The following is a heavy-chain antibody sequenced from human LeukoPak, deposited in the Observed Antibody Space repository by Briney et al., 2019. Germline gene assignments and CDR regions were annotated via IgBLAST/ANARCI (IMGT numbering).Heavy chain of an antibody. V-gene: IGHV4-38-2*01. CDR2: IYHSGST. CDR3: ARNVRGQRFYYYYMDV. CDR1: GYSISSGYY. J-gene: IGHJ6*03. D-gene: IGHD3-16*01. Sequence: PSETLSLTCAVSGYSISSGYYWGWIRQPPGKGLAWIGSIYHSGSTYYNPSLKSRVTISVDTSKNQFSLKLSSVTAADTAVYYCARNVRGQRFYYYYMDVWGKGTTVTVSS.